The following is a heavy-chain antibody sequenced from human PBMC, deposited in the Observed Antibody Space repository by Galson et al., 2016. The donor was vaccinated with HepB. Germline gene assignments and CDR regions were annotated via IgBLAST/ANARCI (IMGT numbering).Heavy chain of an antibody. CDR2: DSMDGRRK. V-gene: IGHV3-30*18. Sequence: SLRLSCAASGFTFSNRGMHWVRQAPGKGLEWVAADSMDGRRKFYADSVKGRFTISRDNSNNMLFLQVNSLTPDDTAVYYCAKRHEYCPPVGCSVDYWGQGTLVSVSS. D-gene: IGHD2/OR15-2a*01. CDR1: GFTFSNRG. CDR3: AKRHEYCPPVGCSVDY. J-gene: IGHJ4*02.